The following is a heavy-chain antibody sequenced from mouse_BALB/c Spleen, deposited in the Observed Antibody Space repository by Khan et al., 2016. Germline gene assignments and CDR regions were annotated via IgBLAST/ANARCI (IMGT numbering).Heavy chain of an antibody. J-gene: IGHJ2*01. CDR1: GYTFTNYG. V-gene: IGHV9-3*02. Sequence: QIQLVQSGPELKKPGETVKISCKASGYTFTNYGMNWVKQAPGKGLKWMGWINTNTGEPTYIEEFKGRFAFSLETSASTAYLQISNLKNEDTATYFCARRVLRFYFDYWGQGTTLTVSS. CDR3: ARRVLRFYFDY. D-gene: IGHD1-1*01. CDR2: INTNTGEP.